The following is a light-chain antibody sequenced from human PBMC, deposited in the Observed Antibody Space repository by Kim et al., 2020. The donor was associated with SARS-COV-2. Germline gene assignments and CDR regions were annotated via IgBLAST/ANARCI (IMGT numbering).Light chain of an antibody. V-gene: IGKV4-1*01. CDR2: WAS. CDR3: QQYYSTPLT. CDR1: QSVLYSSNNKNY. J-gene: IGKJ4*01. Sequence: DIVMTQSPYSLAVSLGERATINCKSSQSVLYSSNNKNYLAWYQQKPGQTPKLLIYWASTRESGVPDRFSGRGSGTDFTLTIISLQAEDVAVYYCQQYYSTPLTFGGGTKVDIK.